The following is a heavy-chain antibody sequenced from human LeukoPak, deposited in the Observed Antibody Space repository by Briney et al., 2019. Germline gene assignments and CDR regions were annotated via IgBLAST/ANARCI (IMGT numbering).Heavy chain of an antibody. CDR1: GYAISSGYY. V-gene: IGHV4-38-2*02. Sequence: PSETLSLTCTVSGYAISSGYYWGWIRQPPGKGLEWIGSIYYSGSTYYNPSLKSRSTISLDTSKNQFSLKLSSVTAADTAVYYWARGGGYSSSTRGLYFDYWGQGTLVTVSS. CDR3: ARGGGYSSSTRGLYFDY. J-gene: IGHJ4*02. CDR2: IYYSGST. D-gene: IGHD6-6*01.